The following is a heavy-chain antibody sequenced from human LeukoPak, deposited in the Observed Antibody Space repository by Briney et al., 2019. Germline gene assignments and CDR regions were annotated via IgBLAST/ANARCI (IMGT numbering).Heavy chain of an antibody. Sequence: PGGSLRLSCAASGFTFSSYAMSWVRQAPGKGLEWVSAISGSGGSTYYADSVKGRFTISRDNSKNTLYLQMNSLRPEDTAVYYCARVEGSGTWLIDYWGLGTLVTVSS. V-gene: IGHV3-23*01. CDR3: ARVEGSGTWLIDY. CDR1: GFTFSSYA. J-gene: IGHJ4*02. CDR2: ISGSGGST. D-gene: IGHD6-13*01.